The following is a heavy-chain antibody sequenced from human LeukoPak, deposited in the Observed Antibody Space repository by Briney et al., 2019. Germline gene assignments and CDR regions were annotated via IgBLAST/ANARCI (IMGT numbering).Heavy chain of an antibody. CDR3: ARDFHSRYGGRYLDY. J-gene: IGHJ4*02. V-gene: IGHV4-61*01. Sequence: SETLSLTCTVSGGSISSSPYYWSWIRQPPGKGLEWIGDIYYNGSTSHNPSLKSRLTISVDTSKKQFSLNLSSVTAADTAVYYCARDFHSRYGGRYLDYWGQGTLVTVSS. D-gene: IGHD1-26*01. CDR2: IYYNGST. CDR1: GGSISSSPYY.